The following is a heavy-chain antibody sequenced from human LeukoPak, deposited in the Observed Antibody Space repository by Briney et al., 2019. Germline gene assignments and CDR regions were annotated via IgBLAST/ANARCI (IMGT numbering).Heavy chain of an antibody. CDR1: GFNVSANY. CDR3: AFSYYDILTGYSAFDH. V-gene: IGHV3-53*01. J-gene: IGHJ4*02. CDR2: IYSGGTT. D-gene: IGHD3-9*01. Sequence: GGSLRLSCAASGFNVSANYMSWVRQAPGKGLEWVSVIYSGGTTYYADSVKGRFTISRHNSKNTLYLQMNNLRAEDTAIYYCAFSYYDILTGYSAFDHWGQGTLVTVSS.